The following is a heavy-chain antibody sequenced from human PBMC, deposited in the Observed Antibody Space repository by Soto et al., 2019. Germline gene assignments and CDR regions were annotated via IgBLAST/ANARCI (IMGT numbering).Heavy chain of an antibody. Sequence: SDTLSLTCAVSGGSISSSNWWSWVRQPPGKGLEWIGEIYRSGSTNYNPSLKSRVTILVDKSKNQFSLKLSSVTAADTAVYYCARGEAAAGSYYYYGMDVWGQGTTVT. CDR2: IYRSGST. D-gene: IGHD6-13*01. J-gene: IGHJ6*02. V-gene: IGHV4-4*02. CDR3: ARGEAAAGSYYYYGMDV. CDR1: GGSISSSNW.